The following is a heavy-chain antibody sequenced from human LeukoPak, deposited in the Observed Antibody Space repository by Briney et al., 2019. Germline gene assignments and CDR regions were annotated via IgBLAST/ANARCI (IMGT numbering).Heavy chain of an antibody. D-gene: IGHD3-16*01. CDR2: INPKSGGT. CDR3: AIDRAILAMDYEFDY. Sequence: GASVKVSCKASVHTFTGYYMHWVRQAPGQGLEWMRWINPKSGGTNYAQKFQGRVTMTRDTSINTAYMDLSSLRSDDTAVYYCAIDRAILAMDYEFDYWGQGTLVTVSS. V-gene: IGHV1-2*02. CDR1: VHTFTGYY. J-gene: IGHJ4*02.